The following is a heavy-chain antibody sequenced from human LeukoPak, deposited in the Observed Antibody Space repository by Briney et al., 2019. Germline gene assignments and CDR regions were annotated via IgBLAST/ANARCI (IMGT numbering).Heavy chain of an antibody. Sequence: GGSLRLSCAASGFTFDDYAMHWVRQAPGKGLEWVSGISWNSGSIGYADSVKGRFTISRDNAKNSLYLQMNSLRAEDTAVYYCARTTYYYDSSGPWAAFDIWGQGTMVTVSS. J-gene: IGHJ3*02. CDR2: ISWNSGSI. CDR3: ARTTYYYDSSGPWAAFDI. CDR1: GFTFDDYA. V-gene: IGHV3-9*01. D-gene: IGHD3-22*01.